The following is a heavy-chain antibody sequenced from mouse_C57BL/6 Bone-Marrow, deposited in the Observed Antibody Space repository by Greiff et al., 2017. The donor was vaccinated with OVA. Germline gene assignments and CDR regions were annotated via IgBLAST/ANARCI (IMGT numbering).Heavy chain of an antibody. D-gene: IGHD2-12*01. CDR1: GYTFTSYW. V-gene: IGHV1-55*01. CDR2: IYPGSGST. CDR3: ARGDLLYTMDY. J-gene: IGHJ4*01. Sequence: VKLQQPGAELVKPGASVKMSCKASGYTFTSYWITWVKQRPGQGLEWIGDIYPGSGSTNYNEKFKGKATLTVDTSSSTAYMQLSSLTSEDSAVYYCARGDLLYTMDYWGQGTSVTVSA.